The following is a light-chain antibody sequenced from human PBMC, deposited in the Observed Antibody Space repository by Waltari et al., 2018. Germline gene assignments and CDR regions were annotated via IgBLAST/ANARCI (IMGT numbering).Light chain of an antibody. Sequence: EKVLTQSPATLSVSPGEEVTPSCRASQSVANNLAWYQVRPGQAPRLVIYDAATRPSGSPARFSGRGSGTEFTLTISGLQSEDCALYYCQQYNDWYSFGQGTKLEI. J-gene: IGKJ2*03. V-gene: IGKV3-15*01. CDR3: QQYNDWYS. CDR1: QSVANN. CDR2: DAA.